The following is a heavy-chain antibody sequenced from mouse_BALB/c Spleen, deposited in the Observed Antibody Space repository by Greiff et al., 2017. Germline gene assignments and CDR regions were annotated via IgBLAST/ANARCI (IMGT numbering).Heavy chain of an antibody. CDR1: GYTFTDYN. CDR2: IYPYNGGT. Sequence: EVQLVESGPELVKPGASVKISCKASGYTFTDYNMHWVKQSHGKSLEWIGYIYPYNGGTGYNQKFKSKATLTVDNSSSTAYMELRSLTSEDSAVYYCARWDWGYAMDYWGQGTSVTVSS. J-gene: IGHJ4*01. D-gene: IGHD4-1*01. V-gene: IGHV1S29*02. CDR3: ARWDWGYAMDY.